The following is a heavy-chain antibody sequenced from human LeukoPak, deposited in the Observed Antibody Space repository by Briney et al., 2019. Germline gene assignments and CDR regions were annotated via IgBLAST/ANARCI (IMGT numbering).Heavy chain of an antibody. D-gene: IGHD3-10*01. CDR2: ISWNSGSI. J-gene: IGHJ4*02. CDR1: GFTFDDYA. V-gene: IGHV3-9*01. Sequence: PGGSLRLSCAASGFTFDDYAMHWARQAPGKGLEWVSGISWNSGSIGYADSVKGRFTISRDNAKNSLYLQMNSLRAEDTALYYCAKGTRVRGARVDYFDYWGQGTLVTVSS. CDR3: AKGTRVRGARVDYFDY.